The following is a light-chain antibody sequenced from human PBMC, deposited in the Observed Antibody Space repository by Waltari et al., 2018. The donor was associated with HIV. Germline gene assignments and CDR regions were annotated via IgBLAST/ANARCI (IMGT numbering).Light chain of an antibody. CDR2: GEN. Sequence: SSELTQDPAVSVALGQTVRITCQGDSLRRYSANWYRQKPGQAPVLVLYGENNWPYGIPDRFSGSSSGDTATLTITGAQAEDEADYYCDSRDTGGRLHVFGTGTTVTVL. V-gene: IGLV3-19*01. CDR3: DSRDTGGRLHV. J-gene: IGLJ1*01. CDR1: SLRRYS.